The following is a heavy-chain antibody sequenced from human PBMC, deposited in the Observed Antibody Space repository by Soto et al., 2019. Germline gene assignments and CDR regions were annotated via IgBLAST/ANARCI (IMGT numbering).Heavy chain of an antibody. J-gene: IGHJ4*02. CDR2: INHSGST. CDR3: ARVQDIRFLEWLPPFDY. V-gene: IGHV4-34*01. CDR1: GGSFSGYY. Sequence: SETLSLTCAVYGGSFSGYYWSWIRQPPGKGLEWIGEINHSGSTNYNPSLKSRVTISVDTSKNQFSLKLRSVTAADTAVYYCARVQDIRFLEWLPPFDYWGQGTLVTVSS. D-gene: IGHD3-3*01.